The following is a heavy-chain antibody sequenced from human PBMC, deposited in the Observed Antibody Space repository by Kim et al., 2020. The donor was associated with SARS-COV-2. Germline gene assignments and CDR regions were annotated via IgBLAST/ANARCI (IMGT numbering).Heavy chain of an antibody. CDR3: AKDIEYDPLNYMDV. V-gene: IGHV3-43*01. Sequence: YANSVKGRFTISKDNRKNSLYLQMNNLRTEDTALYYCAKDIEYDPLNYMDVWGKGTTVTVSS. D-gene: IGHD1-1*01. J-gene: IGHJ6*03.